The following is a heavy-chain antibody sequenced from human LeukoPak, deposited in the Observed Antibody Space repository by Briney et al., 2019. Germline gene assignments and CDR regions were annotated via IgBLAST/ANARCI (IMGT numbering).Heavy chain of an antibody. CDR1: GFTFSSYS. CDR3: ARDPRDYGYFDY. CDR2: ISSSNSII. V-gene: IGHV3-48*02. Sequence: PGGSLRLSCAASGFTFSSYSMNWVRQAPGKGLEWVSYISSSNSIIYYADSVKGRFTISRDNAKNSLYLQMNSLIDEDTAVYYCARDPRDYGYFDYWGQGTLVTVSS. D-gene: IGHD4-17*01. J-gene: IGHJ4*02.